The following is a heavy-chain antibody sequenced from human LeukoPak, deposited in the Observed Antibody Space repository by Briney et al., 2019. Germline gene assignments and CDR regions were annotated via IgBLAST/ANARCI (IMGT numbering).Heavy chain of an antibody. CDR1: GDSVSSNSAA. Sequence: SQTLSLTCAISGDSVSSNSAAWNWIRQSPSRGLEWLGRTYYRSKWYNDYAVSVKSRITINPDTSKNQFSLQLNPVTPEDTAVYYCARDTKVSYTSSWTITLGGYWFDPWGQGTLVTVSS. CDR2: TYYRSKWYN. CDR3: ARDTKVSYTSSWTITLGGYWFDP. D-gene: IGHD6-13*01. J-gene: IGHJ5*02. V-gene: IGHV6-1*01.